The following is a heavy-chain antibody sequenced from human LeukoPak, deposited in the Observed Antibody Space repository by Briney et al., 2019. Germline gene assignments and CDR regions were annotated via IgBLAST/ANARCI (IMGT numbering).Heavy chain of an antibody. CDR3: TRDRGITMIVVVITRAHKGWYYFDY. CDR2: ISSSSTI. Sequence: PGGSLRLSCAASGFTFSSYSMNWVRQAPGKGLKWVSYISSSSTIYYADSVKGRFTISRDNAKNSLYLQMNSLRAEDTAVCYYTRDRGITMIVVVITRAHKGWYYFDYWGQGTLVTVSS. D-gene: IGHD3-22*01. V-gene: IGHV3-48*01. J-gene: IGHJ4*02. CDR1: GFTFSSYS.